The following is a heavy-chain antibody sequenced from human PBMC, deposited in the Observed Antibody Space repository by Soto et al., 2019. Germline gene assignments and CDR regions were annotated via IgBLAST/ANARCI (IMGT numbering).Heavy chain of an antibody. CDR1: GGTFSSYA. CDR2: IIPIFGTA. D-gene: IGHD1-26*01. J-gene: IGHJ6*02. CDR3: ARGANHLWGGPYYYYGMDV. V-gene: IGHV1-69*12. Sequence: QVQLVQSGAEVKKPGSSVKVSCKASGGTFSSYAISWVRQAPGQGLEWMGGIIPIFGTANYAQKFQGRVTIAEDGSTSTAYMELSSLRSEDTAVYYCARGANHLWGGPYYYYGMDVWGQGTTVTVSS.